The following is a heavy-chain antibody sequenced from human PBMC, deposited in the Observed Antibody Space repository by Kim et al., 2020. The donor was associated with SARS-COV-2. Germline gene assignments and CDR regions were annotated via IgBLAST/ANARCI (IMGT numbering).Heavy chain of an antibody. CDR2: IYPGDSDT. D-gene: IGHD2-2*02. V-gene: IGHV5-51*01. Sequence: GESLQISCKGSGYSFTSYWIGWVRQMPGKGLEWMGIIYPGDSDTRYSPSFQGQVTISADKSISTAYLQWSSLKASDTAMYYCARLVGYCSSTSCYTWYFDLWGRGTLVTVSS. CDR1: GYSFTSYW. J-gene: IGHJ2*01. CDR3: ARLVGYCSSTSCYTWYFDL.